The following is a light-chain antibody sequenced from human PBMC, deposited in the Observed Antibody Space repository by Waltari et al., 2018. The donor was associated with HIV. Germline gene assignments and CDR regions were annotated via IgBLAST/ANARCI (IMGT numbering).Light chain of an antibody. V-gene: IGLV2-23*02. CDR2: EVT. Sequence: QSALTQPASVSGSPGQSITLSCTGTSTDAGTYNLVSWYQQHPGKAPKLIIYEVTKRPSGVSNRFSGSKAGNTASLTISGLQADDEADYYCCSYVGTNTFFGTGTKVTVL. J-gene: IGLJ1*01. CDR3: CSYVGTNTF. CDR1: STDAGTYNL.